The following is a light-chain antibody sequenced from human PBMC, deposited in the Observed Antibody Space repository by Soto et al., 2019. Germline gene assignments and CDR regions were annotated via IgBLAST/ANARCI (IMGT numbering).Light chain of an antibody. Sequence: QSSLTQPASVSGSPGQSITISCTGTSGDIGSYNRVSWYQQHPGKAPKLIIYEVTDRPSGVSNRFSGSKSGNTASLTISGRQAEDEAEYYCSSYTNINTRAWGVGTGTKVTV. V-gene: IGLV2-14*01. CDR2: EVT. J-gene: IGLJ1*01. CDR3: SSYTNINTRAWG. CDR1: SGDIGSYNR.